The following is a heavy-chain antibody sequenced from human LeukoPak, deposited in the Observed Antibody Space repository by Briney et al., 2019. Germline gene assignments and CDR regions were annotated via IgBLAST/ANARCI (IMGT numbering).Heavy chain of an antibody. CDR3: ARVYSYSDY. J-gene: IGHJ4*02. CDR2: IYYSGST. D-gene: IGHD5-18*01. V-gene: IGHV4-61*01. Sequence: PSETLSLTCAVSGGSISSGSYYWSWIRQPPGKGLEWIGYIYYSGSTNYNPSLKSRVTISVDTSKNQFSLKLSSVTAAGTAVYYCARVYSYSDYWGQGTLVTVSS. CDR1: GGSISSGSYY.